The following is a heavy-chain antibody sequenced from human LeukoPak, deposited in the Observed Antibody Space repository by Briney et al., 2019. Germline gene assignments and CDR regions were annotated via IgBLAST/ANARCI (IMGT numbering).Heavy chain of an antibody. Sequence: GGSLRLSCVASGLTFSSYSMHWVRQAPGKGLEWVGVISYDGSDEYYTDSVKGRFTISRDNSKNTVYLQMNSLRADDTAVYYCARDFTPEWFDIHWGQGTLVTVSS. CDR3: ARDFTPEWFDIH. CDR2: ISYDGSDE. CDR1: GLTFSSYS. D-gene: IGHD3-3*01. J-gene: IGHJ4*02. V-gene: IGHV3-30*04.